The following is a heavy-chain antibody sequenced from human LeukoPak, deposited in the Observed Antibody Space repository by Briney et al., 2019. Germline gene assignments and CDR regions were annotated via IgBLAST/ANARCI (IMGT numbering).Heavy chain of an antibody. CDR3: ARVRAYGDDYYYYGMDV. J-gene: IGHJ6*02. Sequence: ASVKVSCKASGGTFSSYAISWVRQAPGQGLEWMGGIIPIFGTANYAQKFQGRVTITTDESTSTAYMELSSLRSEDTAVYYCARVRAYGDDYYYYGMDVWGQGTTVTVSS. D-gene: IGHD4-17*01. CDR2: IIPIFGTA. CDR1: GGTFSSYA. V-gene: IGHV1-69*05.